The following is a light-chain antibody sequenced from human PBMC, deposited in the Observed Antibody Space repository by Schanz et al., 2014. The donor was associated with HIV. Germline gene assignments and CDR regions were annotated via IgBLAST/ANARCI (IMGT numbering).Light chain of an antibody. CDR3: ATWDDSLSAV. CDR1: RSNIGTNY. J-gene: IGLJ2*01. CDR2: RNN. V-gene: IGLV1-47*01. Sequence: QSVLTQPPSASGTPGQRVTISCSGSRSNIGTNYVYWHQQLPGTAPKLLIYRNNQRPSGVPDRFSGSKSGTSASLTIIGLRSEDEAHYYCATWDDSLSAVFGGGTKLTVL.